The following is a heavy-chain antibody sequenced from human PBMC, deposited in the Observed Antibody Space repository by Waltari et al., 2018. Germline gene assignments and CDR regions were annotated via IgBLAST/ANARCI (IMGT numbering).Heavy chain of an antibody. CDR2: RSADKGNT. Sequence: QVQLVQSGAEVKKPGASVKVSCKASGYTFTSYGISWVRQAPGQGLGWMGWRSADKGNTNYAQKLQGRGTMTTDTSTSTAYMELRSLRSDDTAVYYCARDHYIGVTMVRGVISPLDYWGQGTLVTVSS. J-gene: IGHJ4*02. CDR3: ARDHYIGVTMVRGVISPLDY. V-gene: IGHV1-18*01. CDR1: GYTFTSYG. D-gene: IGHD3-10*01.